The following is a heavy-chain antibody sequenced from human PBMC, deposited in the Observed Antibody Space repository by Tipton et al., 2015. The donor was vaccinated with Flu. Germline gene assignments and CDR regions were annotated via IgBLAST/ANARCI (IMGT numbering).Heavy chain of an antibody. Sequence: TLSLTCAVYGGSFSGYYWSWIRQPPGKGLEWIGEINHSGSTNYNPSLKSRVTISVDTSKNQFSLKLRTVTAADTAVYYCARGRGRIVVVTTHAFDIWSQGTMVTVSS. D-gene: IGHD3-22*01. J-gene: IGHJ3*02. CDR1: GGSFSGYY. CDR3: ARGRGRIVVVTTHAFDI. V-gene: IGHV4-34*01. CDR2: INHSGST.